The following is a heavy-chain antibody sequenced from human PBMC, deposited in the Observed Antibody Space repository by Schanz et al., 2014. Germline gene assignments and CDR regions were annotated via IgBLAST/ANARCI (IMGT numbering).Heavy chain of an antibody. CDR2: MTGRGGGT. J-gene: IGHJ4*02. CDR3: AKSPYGNS. D-gene: IGHD4-17*01. V-gene: IGHV3-23*04. CDR1: GFTLSSYA. Sequence: EVQLVESGGGLVQPGGSLRLSCAASGFTLSSYAMSWVRQAPGKGLEWVSAMTGRGGGTYYADAVKGRFTISRDNSKNTPFLQMNSLRAEDTAVYYCAKSPYGNSWGQGTLVTVSS.